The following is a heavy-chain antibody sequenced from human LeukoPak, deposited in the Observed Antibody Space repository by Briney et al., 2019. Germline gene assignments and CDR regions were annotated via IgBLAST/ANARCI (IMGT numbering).Heavy chain of an antibody. D-gene: IGHD6-13*01. CDR1: GFTFSSYA. CDR2: ISYDGSNK. J-gene: IGHJ4*02. Sequence: GGSLRLSCAASGFTFSSYAMHWVRQAPGKGMEWVAVISYDGSNKYYADSVKGRFTISRDNSKNTLYLQMNSLRAEDTAVYYCARSRLAAAGTGFDYWGQGTLVTVSS. V-gene: IGHV3-30-3*01. CDR3: ARSRLAAAGTGFDY.